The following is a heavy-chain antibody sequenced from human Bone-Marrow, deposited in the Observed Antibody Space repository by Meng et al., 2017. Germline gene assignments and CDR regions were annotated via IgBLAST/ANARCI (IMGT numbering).Heavy chain of an antibody. CDR2: ISSASNYI. D-gene: IGHD3-22*01. V-gene: IGHV3-21*01. J-gene: IGHJ4*02. CDR1: GFTFSSYT. Sequence: GGSLRLSCAASGFTFSSYTMKWVRQAPGKGLEWVSSISSASNYIDYTDSVKGRFTISRDNAKRSLFLQMNSLRAEDTAVYYCATTRYYSDSSKYYPDYWGQETVVTVSS. CDR3: ATTRYYSDSSKYYPDY.